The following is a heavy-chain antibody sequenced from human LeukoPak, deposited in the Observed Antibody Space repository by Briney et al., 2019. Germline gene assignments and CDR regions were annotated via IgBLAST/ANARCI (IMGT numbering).Heavy chain of an antibody. CDR2: IYTSGST. V-gene: IGHV4-61*02. J-gene: IGHJ3*02. CDR1: GGSISSGDYY. CDR3: ASREKQGAFDI. Sequence: SETLSLTCTVSGGSISSGDYYWSWIRQPPGKGLEWIGRIYTSGSTNYNPSLKSRVTISVDTSKNQFSLKLSSVTAADTAVYYCASREKQGAFDIWGQGTMVTVSS.